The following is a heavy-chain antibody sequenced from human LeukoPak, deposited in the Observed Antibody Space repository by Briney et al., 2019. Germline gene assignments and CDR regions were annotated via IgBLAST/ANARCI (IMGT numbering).Heavy chain of an antibody. CDR1: GYTFTSYG. CDR2: ISAYNGNT. D-gene: IGHD6-13*01. CDR3: ARATTYSSSWYIEYWYFDL. J-gene: IGHJ2*01. Sequence: ASVKVSFKASGYTFTSYGISWVRQAPGRGLEWMGWISAYNGNTNYAQKLQGRVTMTTDTSTSTAYMELRSLRSDDTAVYYCARATTYSSSWYIEYWYFDLWGRGTLVTVSS. V-gene: IGHV1-18*01.